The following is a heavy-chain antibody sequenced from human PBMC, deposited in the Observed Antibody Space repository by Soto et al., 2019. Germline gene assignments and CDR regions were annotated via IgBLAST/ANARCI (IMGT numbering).Heavy chain of an antibody. J-gene: IGHJ6*02. CDR3: ARDRSLIAVDGLDYYYGMDV. Sequence: SETLSLTCSVSHGSISDYYWSWIRQPPGKGLQWIGFIHYTGSTHYNPSLTSRVTISLDKSKNQFSLQLRSVTAADTAKYYCARDRSLIAVDGLDYYYGMDVCGQGTAVTV. D-gene: IGHD6-19*01. V-gene: IGHV4-59*01. CDR2: IHYTGST. CDR1: HGSISDYY.